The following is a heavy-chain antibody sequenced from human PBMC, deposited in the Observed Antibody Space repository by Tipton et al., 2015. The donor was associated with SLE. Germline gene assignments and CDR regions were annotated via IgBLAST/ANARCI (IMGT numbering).Heavy chain of an antibody. D-gene: IGHD3-16*01. CDR3: ARVQAYEGFDP. V-gene: IGHV4-39*07. CDR1: GCSISSSSFY. J-gene: IGHJ5*02. Sequence: TLSLTCTVSGCSISSSSFYWGWIRQPPGKGLEWIGSIYYSGSTYYNPSLKSRVTISVDTSKNQFSLKLSSVTAADTAVYYCARVQAYEGFDPWGQGTLVTVSS. CDR2: IYYSGST.